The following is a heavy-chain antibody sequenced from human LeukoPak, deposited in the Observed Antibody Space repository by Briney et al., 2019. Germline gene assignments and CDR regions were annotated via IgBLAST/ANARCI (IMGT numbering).Heavy chain of an antibody. CDR1: GFTFGDYA. CDR3: TRDLSSHLHSICYYYYYGMDV. D-gene: IGHD6-19*01. Sequence: PGGSLRLSCTASGFTFGDYAMSWVRQAPGKGLEWVGFIRSKAYGGTTEYAASVKGRFTISRDDSKSIAYLQMNSLKTEDTAVYYCTRDLSSHLHSICYYYYYGMDVWGQGTTVTVSS. V-gene: IGHV3-49*04. CDR2: IRSKAYGGTT. J-gene: IGHJ6*02.